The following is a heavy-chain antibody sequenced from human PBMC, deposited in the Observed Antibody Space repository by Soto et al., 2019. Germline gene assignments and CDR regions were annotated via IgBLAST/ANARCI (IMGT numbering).Heavy chain of an antibody. J-gene: IGHJ6*02. V-gene: IGHV4-39*01. Sequence: SETLSLTCTVSGGSISSSSYYWGWIRQPPGKGLEWIGSIYYSGSTYYNPSLKSRVTISVDTSKNQFSLKLSSVTAADTAVYYCARRRDYYGMDVWGQGTTVTAP. CDR1: GGSISSSSYY. CDR3: ARRRDYYGMDV. CDR2: IYYSGST.